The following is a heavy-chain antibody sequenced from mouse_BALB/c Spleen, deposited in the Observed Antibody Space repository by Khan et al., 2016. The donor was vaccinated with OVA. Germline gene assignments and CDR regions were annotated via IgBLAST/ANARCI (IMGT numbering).Heavy chain of an antibody. CDR3: ARNYYGSSLWFAY. CDR2: ITYDGSN. D-gene: IGHD1-1*01. CDR1: GYSITSGYY. V-gene: IGHV3-6*02. J-gene: IGHJ3*01. Sequence: EVQLQESGPGLVKPSQSLSLTCSVTGYSITSGYYWNWIRQFPGNKLEWMGYITYDGSNHSTPFLNNRISINRDTSKNQFFLKLNSVTTEDTATYFCARNYYGSSLWFAYWGQGTLVTVSA.